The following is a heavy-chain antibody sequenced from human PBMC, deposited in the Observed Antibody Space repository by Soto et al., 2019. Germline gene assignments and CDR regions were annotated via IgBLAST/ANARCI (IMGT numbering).Heavy chain of an antibody. V-gene: IGHV4-30-2*01. J-gene: IGHJ4*02. CDR2: IYHSGST. CDR3: ARGPPFGY. CDR1: GGSISSGGYS. D-gene: IGHD3-10*01. Sequence: PSETLSLTCAVSGGSISSGGYSWTWIRQPPGKGLEWIGYIYHSGSTYYNPSLKSRVTISVDRPKNQFSLKLSSVTAADTAVDYCARGPPFGYWGQGTLVTVSS.